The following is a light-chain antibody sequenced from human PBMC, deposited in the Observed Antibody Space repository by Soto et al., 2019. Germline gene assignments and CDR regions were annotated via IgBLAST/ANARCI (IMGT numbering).Light chain of an antibody. CDR1: SSNIGAHSD. V-gene: IGLV1-40*01. J-gene: IGLJ1*01. Sequence: QSVLTQPPSVSGAPGQRVTISCTGSSSNIGAHSDVYWYQHLPGTAPKLLIYDNNNRPSGVPDRFSGSKSGTSASLAITGLHAEDEADYYCQSYDSSLSAPDVFGTGTKLTVL. CDR3: QSYDSSLSAPDV. CDR2: DNN.